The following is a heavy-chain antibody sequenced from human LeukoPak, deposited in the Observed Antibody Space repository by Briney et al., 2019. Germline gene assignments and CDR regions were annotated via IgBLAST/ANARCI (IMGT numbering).Heavy chain of an antibody. CDR1: GFTFSTYW. J-gene: IGHJ6*02. D-gene: IGHD3-10*01. CDR2: IKQDGSVK. V-gene: IGHV3-7*01. Sequence: GGSLRLSCAASGFTFSTYWMSWVRQAPGKGLEWVANIKQDGSVKYYVDSVKDRFTISRDNAKNSLYLQMNSLRAEDTAVYYCARDLLLWFGELAYGMDVWGQGTTVTVSS. CDR3: ARDLLLWFGELAYGMDV.